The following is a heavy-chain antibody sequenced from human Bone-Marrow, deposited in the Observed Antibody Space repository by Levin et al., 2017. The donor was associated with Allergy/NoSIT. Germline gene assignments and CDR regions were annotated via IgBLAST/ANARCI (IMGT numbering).Heavy chain of an antibody. Sequence: PSETLSLTCTVSGGSISSSSYYWGWIRQPPGKGLEWIGSIYYSGSTYYNPSLKSRVTISVDTSKNQFSLKLSSVTAADTAVYYCARVRGGDYSGYWGQGTLVTVSS. J-gene: IGHJ4*02. V-gene: IGHV4-39*07. D-gene: IGHD3-16*01. CDR2: IYYSGST. CDR1: GGSISSSSYY. CDR3: ARVRGGDYSGY.